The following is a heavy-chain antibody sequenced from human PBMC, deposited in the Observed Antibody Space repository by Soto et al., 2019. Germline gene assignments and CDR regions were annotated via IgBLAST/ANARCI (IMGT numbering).Heavy chain of an antibody. CDR1: GYTFTQYY. V-gene: IGHV1-46*01. CDR2: INPKNTNT. Sequence: GASVKVSCKASGYTFTQYYVHWVRQAPGHGLEWVGIINPKNTNTNYAQKFQGRVTMTRDTPTSTVYLELSSLRSEDTAVCYCARSGQSDFWSGIGDYWGQGSLVTVSS. J-gene: IGHJ4*02. CDR3: ARSGQSDFWSGIGDY. D-gene: IGHD3-3*01.